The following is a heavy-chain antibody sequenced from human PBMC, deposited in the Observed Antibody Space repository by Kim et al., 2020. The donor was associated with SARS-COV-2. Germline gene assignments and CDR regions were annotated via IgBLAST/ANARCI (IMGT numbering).Heavy chain of an antibody. V-gene: IGHV3-13*01. J-gene: IGHJ4*02. D-gene: IGHD2-21*02. CDR3: ARSLAYCGGDCSYYFDY. Sequence: VKGRFTSSRENAKNSLYLQMNSLRAGDTAVYYCARSLAYCGGDCSYYFDYWGQGTLVTVSS.